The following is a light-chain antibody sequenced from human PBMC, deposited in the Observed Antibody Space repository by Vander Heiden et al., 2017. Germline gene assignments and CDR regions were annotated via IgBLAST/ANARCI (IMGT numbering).Light chain of an antibody. CDR1: QSISNY. Sequence: DIQMTQSPSSLSASVGDRVTITCRASQSISNYLNWFQQKPGKAPKLLIYAASTLQSGVPLRFSGSASGTDFTLTISSLQPEDFATYYCQQSFTTPYTFGQGAKLEIK. CDR3: QQSFTTPYT. V-gene: IGKV1-39*01. CDR2: AAS. J-gene: IGKJ2*01.